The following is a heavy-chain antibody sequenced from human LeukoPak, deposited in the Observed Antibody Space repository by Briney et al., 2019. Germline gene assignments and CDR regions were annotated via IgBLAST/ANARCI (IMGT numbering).Heavy chain of an antibody. J-gene: IGHJ4*02. D-gene: IGHD4-11*01. CDR2: IYTSGST. CDR3: AREHYSNEGTTDY. V-gene: IGHV4-4*07. Sequence: SETLSLTCTVSDVSIKNYYWSWIRQPAGKGLEWIGRIYTSGSTNYNPSLKSRVTMSVDTSKNQFSLKLSSVTAADTAVYYCAREHYSNEGTTDYWGQGTLVTVSS. CDR1: DVSIKNYY.